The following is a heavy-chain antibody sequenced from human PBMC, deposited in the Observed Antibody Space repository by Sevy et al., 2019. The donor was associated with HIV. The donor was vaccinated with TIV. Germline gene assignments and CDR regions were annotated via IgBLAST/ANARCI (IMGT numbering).Heavy chain of an antibody. V-gene: IGHV1-69*06. D-gene: IGHD6-19*01. CDR3: ARVSSGWPRGWFDP. CDR1: GGTFSSYA. Sequence: ASVKVSCKASGGTFSSYAIIWVRQAPGQGLEWMGGIIPIFGTANYAQKFQGRVTITADKSTSTAYMELSSLRSEDTAVYYCARVSSGWPRGWFDPWGQGTLVTVSS. J-gene: IGHJ5*02. CDR2: IIPIFGTA.